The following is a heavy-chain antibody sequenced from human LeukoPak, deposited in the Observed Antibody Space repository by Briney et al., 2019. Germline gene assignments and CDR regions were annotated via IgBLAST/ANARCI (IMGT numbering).Heavy chain of an antibody. CDR1: GFTVSTTY. V-gene: IGHV3-53*01. Sequence: GSLRLSFAASGFTVSTTYMTWVRQAPGKGLEWVSVIYTGGSTYYADSVKGRFTISRDISKNTLYLQMNSLRAEDTAVYYCARGTVTAPDYWGQGTLVTVS. CDR2: IYTGGST. D-gene: IGHD4-17*01. CDR3: ARGTVTAPDY. J-gene: IGHJ4*02.